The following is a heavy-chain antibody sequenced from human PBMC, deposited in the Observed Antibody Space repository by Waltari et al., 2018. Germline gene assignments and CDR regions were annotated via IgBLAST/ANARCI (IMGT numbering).Heavy chain of an antibody. Sequence: EVQLVESGGGLIQPGGSLRLSCAASGFTVSSNSMSWVRQAPGKGLEWVSVIYSGGSTYYADSVKGRFTISRDNSKNTLYLQMNSLRAEDTAVYYCAREGCSGGSCYYFDYWGQGTLVTVSS. J-gene: IGHJ4*02. CDR2: IYSGGST. CDR3: AREGCSGGSCYYFDY. CDR1: GFTVSSNS. V-gene: IGHV3-53*01. D-gene: IGHD2-15*01.